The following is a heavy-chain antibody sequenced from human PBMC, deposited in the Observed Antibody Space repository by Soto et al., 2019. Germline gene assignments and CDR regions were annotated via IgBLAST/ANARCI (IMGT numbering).Heavy chain of an antibody. D-gene: IGHD4-17*01. V-gene: IGHV3-33*01. CDR2: IWYDGSNK. Sequence: GGSLRLSCAASGFTFSSYGMHWVRQAPGKGLEWVAVIWYDGSNKYYADSVKGRFTISRDNSKNTLYLQMNSLRAEDTAVYYCARDQSAWNYGDYVLHFDYWGQGTLVTVSS. CDR1: GFTFSSYG. J-gene: IGHJ4*02. CDR3: ARDQSAWNYGDYVLHFDY.